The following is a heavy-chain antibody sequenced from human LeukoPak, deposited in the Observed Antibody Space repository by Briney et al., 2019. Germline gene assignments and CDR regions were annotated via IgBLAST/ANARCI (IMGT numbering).Heavy chain of an antibody. J-gene: IGHJ4*02. Sequence: SETLSLTCAVSGYSISSGYYWGWIRQPPGKGLEWIGSIYHSGSTNYNPSLKSRVTISVDTSKNQFSLKLSSVTAADTAVYYCARDWDSYGLFDYWGQGTLVTVSS. CDR3: ARDWDSYGLFDY. CDR2: IYHSGST. CDR1: GYSISSGYY. D-gene: IGHD5-18*01. V-gene: IGHV4-38-2*02.